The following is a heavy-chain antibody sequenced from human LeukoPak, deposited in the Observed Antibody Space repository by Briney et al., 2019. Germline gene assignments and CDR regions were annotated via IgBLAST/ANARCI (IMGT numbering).Heavy chain of an antibody. V-gene: IGHV3-23*01. J-gene: IGHJ4*02. D-gene: IGHD2-15*01. Sequence: GGSLRLSCAASGFTFRTYAMTWVRQAPGKGLEWVSAISGSGDSTYYADSVRGRFPISRDNSKNTLYLQMNSLRAEDTAVYYCAQAVYCSGGGCYGASDYWGQGTLVTVSS. CDR1: GFTFRTYA. CDR3: AQAVYCSGGGCYGASDY. CDR2: ISGSGDST.